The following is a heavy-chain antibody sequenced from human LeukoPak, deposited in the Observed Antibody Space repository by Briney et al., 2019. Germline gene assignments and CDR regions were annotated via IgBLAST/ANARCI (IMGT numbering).Heavy chain of an antibody. J-gene: IGHJ4*02. D-gene: IGHD4-17*01. CDR1: GFTFSSYS. CDR3: ARDLNTVTTYYFDY. CDR2: ISSSSSYI. Sequence: GGSLRLSCAASGFTFSSYSMNWVRQAPGKGLEWVSSISSSSSYIYYADLVKGRFTISRDNAKNSLYLQMNSLRAEDTAVYYCARDLNTVTTYYFDYWGQGTLVTVSS. V-gene: IGHV3-21*01.